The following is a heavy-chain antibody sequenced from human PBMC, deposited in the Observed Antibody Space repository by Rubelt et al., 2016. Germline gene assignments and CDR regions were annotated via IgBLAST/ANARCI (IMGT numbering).Heavy chain of an antibody. Sequence: YYWGWIRQPPGKGLEWIGSMYYSGRTYYNPSLKSRVTISVDTSKNQFSLKLRSVTAADSAVYYCARDLDVWGRGTLVTVSS. CDR1: YY. V-gene: IGHV4-39*02. J-gene: IGHJ2*01. CDR3: ARDLDV. CDR2: MYYSGRT.